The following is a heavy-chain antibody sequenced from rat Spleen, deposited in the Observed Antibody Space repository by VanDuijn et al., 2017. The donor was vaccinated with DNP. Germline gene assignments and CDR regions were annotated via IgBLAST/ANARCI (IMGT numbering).Heavy chain of an antibody. CDR1: GFTFSKCG. Sequence: EVQLVESGGGPVQPGRSMKVSCAASGFTFSKCGMAWVRQAPKKGLEWVAYISNDGGSTYYRDSVKGRFTISRDNAKNTQYLQMDSLRSEDTATYYCARGGDGYDYWGQGVMVTVSS. CDR3: ARGGDGYDY. CDR2: ISNDGGST. V-gene: IGHV5S13*01. J-gene: IGHJ2*01. D-gene: IGHD1-12*03.